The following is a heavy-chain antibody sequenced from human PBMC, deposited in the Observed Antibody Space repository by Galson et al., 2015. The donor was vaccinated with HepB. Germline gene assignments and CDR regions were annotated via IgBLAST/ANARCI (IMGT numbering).Heavy chain of an antibody. CDR3: ARDIGSDYYDSSGYAFDAFDI. J-gene: IGHJ3*02. CDR1: GFTFSRDS. CDR2: ISSRSSTM. V-gene: IGHV3-48*01. Sequence: SLRLSCAASGFTFSRDSLNWVRQAPGKGLEWVSYISSRSSTMYYVDSVKGRFTISRDNAKNSLYLQMNSLRAEDTAVYYCARDIGSDYYDSSGYAFDAFDIWGQGTMVTVSS. D-gene: IGHD3-22*01.